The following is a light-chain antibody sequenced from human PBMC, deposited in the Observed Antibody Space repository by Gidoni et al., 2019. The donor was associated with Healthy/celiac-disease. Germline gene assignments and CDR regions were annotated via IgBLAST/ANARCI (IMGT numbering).Light chain of an antibody. CDR2: GAS. CDR3: QQYGSSPYT. V-gene: IGKV3-20*01. CDR1: QSVSSSF. J-gene: IGKJ2*01. Sequence: ELVLTQSPDTLSLSPGERATLSCRASQSVSSSFLAWYQQNPGQAPRLLIYGASSRATGIPDRFSGSGSGTDFTLTISRLEPEDFAVYYCQQYGSSPYTFGQGTKLE.